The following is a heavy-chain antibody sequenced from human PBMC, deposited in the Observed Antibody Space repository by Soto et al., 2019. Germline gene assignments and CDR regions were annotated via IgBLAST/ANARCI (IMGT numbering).Heavy chain of an antibody. CDR3: ARQGFGELHGLVDV. Sequence: PSETLSLTCTVSGGSISSSSYFWGWIRQPPGKGLEWIGSIYYSGSTYYNPSLKSRVTMSVDTSNNQYSLMVNSVTATDTAVYYCARQGFGELHGLVDVWGQGTTVTVSS. CDR2: IYYSGST. J-gene: IGHJ6*02. CDR1: GGSISSSSYF. V-gene: IGHV4-39*01. D-gene: IGHD3-10*01.